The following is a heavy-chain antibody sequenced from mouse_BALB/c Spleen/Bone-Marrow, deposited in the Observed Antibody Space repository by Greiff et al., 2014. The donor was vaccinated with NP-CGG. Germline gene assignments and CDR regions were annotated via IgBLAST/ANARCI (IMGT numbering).Heavy chain of an antibody. D-gene: IGHD1-1*01. CDR3: ARENYVSSPWFTY. Sequence: EVQLQQSGPGLVKPSQSLSLTCTVTGYSITSDYAWNWIRQFPGNKLEWMGYISYGGSTGYNPSLKSRISITRDTSKNQFFLQLNSVTTEDTATYYCARENYVSSPWFTYWGQGTLVTVSA. V-gene: IGHV3-2*02. CDR1: GYSITSDYA. CDR2: ISYGGST. J-gene: IGHJ3*01.